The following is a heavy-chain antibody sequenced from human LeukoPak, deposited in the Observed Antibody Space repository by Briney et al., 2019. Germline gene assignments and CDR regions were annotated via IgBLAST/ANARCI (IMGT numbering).Heavy chain of an antibody. J-gene: IGHJ4*02. D-gene: IGHD7-27*01. CDR2: IKQDGSEK. CDR1: GFTFSSYW. V-gene: IGHV3-7*01. Sequence: PGGSLRLSCAASGFTFSSYWMSWVRQAPGKGLEWVAHIKQDGSEKNYVDPVKGRFTISRDNAKNSLLLQMDGLRAEDAAVYYCARDKMTGDSYFDYWGQGTLVTVSS. CDR3: ARDKMTGDSYFDY.